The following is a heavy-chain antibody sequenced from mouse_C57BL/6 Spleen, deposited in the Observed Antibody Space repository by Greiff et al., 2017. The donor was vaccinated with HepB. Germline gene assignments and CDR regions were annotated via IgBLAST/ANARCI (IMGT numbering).Heavy chain of an antibody. D-gene: IGHD1-1*01. CDR1: GYTFTSYW. Sequence: VQLQQPGAELVKPGASVKLSCKASGYTFTSYWMHWVKQRPGQGLEWIGMIHPNSGSTNYNEKFKSKATLTVDKSSSTAYMQLSSLTSEDSAVYYCARRGSRGYDFDYWGQGTTLTVSS. CDR3: ARRGSRGYDFDY. CDR2: IHPNSGST. J-gene: IGHJ2*01. V-gene: IGHV1-64*01.